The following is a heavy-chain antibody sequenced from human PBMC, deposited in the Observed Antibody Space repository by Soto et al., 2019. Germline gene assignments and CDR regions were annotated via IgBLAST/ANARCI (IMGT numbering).Heavy chain of an antibody. CDR1: GGTFSSYA. Sequence: QVQLVQSGAEVKKPGSSVKVSCKASGGTFSSYAISWVRQAPGQGLEWMGGIIPIFGTANYAQKFQGRVTITADESTSTAYMELSSLRSEDPAVYYCARSPFYYDSSGYYTYFDSWGQGTLVTVSS. J-gene: IGHJ4*02. V-gene: IGHV1-69*01. D-gene: IGHD3-22*01. CDR3: ARSPFYYDSSGYYTYFDS. CDR2: IIPIFGTA.